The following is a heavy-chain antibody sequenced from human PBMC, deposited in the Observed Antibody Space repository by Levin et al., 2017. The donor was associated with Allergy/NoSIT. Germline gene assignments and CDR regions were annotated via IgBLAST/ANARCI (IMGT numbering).Heavy chain of an antibody. J-gene: IGHJ4*02. CDR3: AKADHYRTYYFDY. D-gene: IGHD3-16*02. Sequence: GESLKISCSSSFFPFLIPSLLFFLPSPFKGLEWGSVIYSGGSTYYADSVKGRFTISRDNSKNTLYLQMNSLRAEDTAVYYCAKADHYRTYYFDYWGQGTLVTVSS. V-gene: IGHV3-66*01. CDR1: FFPFLIPS. CDR2: IYSGGST.